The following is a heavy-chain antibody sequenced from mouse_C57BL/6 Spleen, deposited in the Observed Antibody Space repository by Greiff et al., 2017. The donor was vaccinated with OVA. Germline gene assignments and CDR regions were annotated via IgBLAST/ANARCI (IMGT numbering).Heavy chain of an antibody. D-gene: IGHD2-3*01. CDR1: GYTFTTYP. CDR2: FYPYNDDT. CDR3: ARIYDGYYETAWFAY. Sequence: QVQLKESGAELVKPGASVKMSCKASGYTFTTYPIEWMKQNHGKSLEWIGNFYPYNDDTKYNEKFKGKATLTVEKSSSTVYLELSRLTSDDSAVYYCARIYDGYYETAWFAYWGQGTLVTVSA. V-gene: IGHV1-47*01. J-gene: IGHJ3*01.